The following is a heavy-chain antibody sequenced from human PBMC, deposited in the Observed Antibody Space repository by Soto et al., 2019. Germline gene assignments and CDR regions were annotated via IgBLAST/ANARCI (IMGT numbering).Heavy chain of an antibody. V-gene: IGHV1-3*01. J-gene: IGHJ4*02. CDR3: ARGWFGGLLLNY. CDR1: GGTFSSYA. D-gene: IGHD3-10*01. Sequence: GASVKVSCKASGGTFSSYAISWVRQAPGQGLEWMGWINAGNGNTKYSQKFQGRVTITRDTSASTAYMELSSLRSEDTAVYYCARGWFGGLLLNYWGQGTLVTVSS. CDR2: INAGNGNT.